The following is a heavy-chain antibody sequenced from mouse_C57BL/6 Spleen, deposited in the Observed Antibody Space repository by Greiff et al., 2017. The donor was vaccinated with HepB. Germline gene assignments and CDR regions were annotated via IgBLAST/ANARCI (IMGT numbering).Heavy chain of an antibody. CDR3: ARDSFAY. V-gene: IGHV5-17*01. Sequence: EVKLQESGGGLVKPGGSLKLSCAASGFTFSDYGMHWVRQAPVKGLEWVAYISSGSSTIYYADTVKGRFTISRDNAKNTLFLQMTSLRSEDTAMYYCARDSFAYWGQGTLVTVSA. J-gene: IGHJ3*01. CDR2: ISSGSSTI. CDR1: GFTFSDYG.